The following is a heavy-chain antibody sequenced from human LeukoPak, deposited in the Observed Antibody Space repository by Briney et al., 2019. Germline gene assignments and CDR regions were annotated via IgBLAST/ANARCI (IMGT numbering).Heavy chain of an antibody. CDR2: INHSGST. D-gene: IGHD3-10*01. Sequence: PSETLSLTCTVSGGSISSYYWSWIRQPPGKGLEWIGEINHSGSTNYNPSLKSRVTISVDTSKNQFSLKLSSVTAADTAVYYCARVDRGVILYYYYMDVWGKGTTVTVSS. V-gene: IGHV4-34*01. CDR1: GGSISSYY. J-gene: IGHJ6*03. CDR3: ARVDRGVILYYYYMDV.